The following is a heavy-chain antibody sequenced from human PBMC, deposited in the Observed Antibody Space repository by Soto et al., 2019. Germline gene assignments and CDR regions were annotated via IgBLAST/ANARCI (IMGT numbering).Heavy chain of an antibody. CDR2: IYYSGST. D-gene: IGHD4-17*01. V-gene: IGHV4-39*01. CDR3: ARRSGSKPDYGDYTVDNYYYYYYMDV. J-gene: IGHJ6*03. Sequence: NLSETLSLTCTVSGGSISSSSYYWGWIRQPPGKGLEWSGSIYYSGSTYYNPSLKSRVTISVDTSKNQFSLKLSSVTAADTAVYYCARRSGSKPDYGDYTVDNYYYYYYMDVWGKGTTVTVSS. CDR1: GGSISSSSYY.